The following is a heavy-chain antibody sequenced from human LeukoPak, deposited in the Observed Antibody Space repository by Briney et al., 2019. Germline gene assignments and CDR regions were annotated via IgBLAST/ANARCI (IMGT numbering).Heavy chain of an antibody. CDR1: GYPISYGYY. D-gene: IGHD2-15*01. V-gene: IGHV4-38-2*02. Sequence: SETLSLTCTVSGYPISYGYYWGWIRQPPGKGLEWIGSIYYSGSTYYNPSLRSRVTISVDTSLKLSSVTAADTAVYYCAADGIVVVVAATPGYFQHWGQGTLVTVSS. CDR2: IYYSGST. J-gene: IGHJ1*01. CDR3: AADGIVVVVAATPGYFQH.